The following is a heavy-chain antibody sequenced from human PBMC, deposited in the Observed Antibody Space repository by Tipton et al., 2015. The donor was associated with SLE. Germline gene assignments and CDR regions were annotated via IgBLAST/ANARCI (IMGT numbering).Heavy chain of an antibody. CDR2: INHSGST. CDR1: GGSFSGYY. Sequence: TLSLTCAVYGGSFSGYYWSWIRQPPGKGLEWIGEINHSGSTNYNPSLKSRVTISVDTSKNQFSLKLSSVTAADTAVYYCARDKSSGYDGGYYYGMDVWGQGTTVTVSS. CDR3: ARDKSSGYDGGYYYGMDV. D-gene: IGHD5-12*01. J-gene: IGHJ6*02. V-gene: IGHV4-34*01.